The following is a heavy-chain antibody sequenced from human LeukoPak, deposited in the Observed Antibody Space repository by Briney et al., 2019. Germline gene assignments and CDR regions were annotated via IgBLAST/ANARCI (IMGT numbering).Heavy chain of an antibody. CDR3: AKVWGRYFDY. CDR2: LSASGGDT. D-gene: IGHD7-27*01. V-gene: IGHV3-23*01. CDR1: GFTFSTSA. J-gene: IGHJ4*02. Sequence: GGSLRLSCAATGFTFSTSAMSWVRQAPGKGLEWVSTLSASGGDTNYADSVNGRSTISRDNSKNTLYLQMNSLRAEDTAVYYCAKVWGRYFDYWGQGTLVTVSS.